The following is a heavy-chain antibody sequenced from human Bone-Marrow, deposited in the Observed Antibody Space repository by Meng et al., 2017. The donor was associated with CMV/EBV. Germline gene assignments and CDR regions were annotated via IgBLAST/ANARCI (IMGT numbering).Heavy chain of an antibody. CDR2: IYYSGST. J-gene: IGHJ4*02. CDR3: ATFRGTGVFDQ. CDR1: GGSTSSYY. Sequence: SETLSLTCTVSGGSTSSYYWSWIRQPPGKGLEWIGFIYYSGSTNYNPSLKSRVTISVDTSRNQIFLDLRSVTAVDTAVYYCATFRGTGVFDQWGQGTLVTVSS. D-gene: IGHD3-16*01. V-gene: IGHV4-59*01.